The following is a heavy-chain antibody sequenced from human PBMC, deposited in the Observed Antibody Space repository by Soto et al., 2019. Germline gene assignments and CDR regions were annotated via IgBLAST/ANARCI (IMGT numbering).Heavy chain of an antibody. V-gene: IGHV1-46*01. CDR1: GYTFTSYY. D-gene: IGHD4-4*01. J-gene: IGHJ6*02. CDR2: INPDGGGT. CDR3: AVGGNYLSMDV. Sequence: QVQLVQSGAEVKKPGASVKVSCKASGYTFTSYYMHWVRLAPGQGLEWMGIINPDGGGTSYAQQFQGRVIMTRDTSTSTVYTEMSSLRSEDTAVYYCAVGGNYLSMDVWGQGTKVTVSS.